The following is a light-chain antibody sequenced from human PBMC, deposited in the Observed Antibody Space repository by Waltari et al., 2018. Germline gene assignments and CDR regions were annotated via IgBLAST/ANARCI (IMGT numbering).Light chain of an antibody. Sequence: QSALTQPASVSGSPGQSITIPCTGTSSAVGGYNYVSWYQQHPGKAPKLIIYDVSKRPSGVSNRFSGSKSGNTASLTISGLQAEDEADFYCSSYTSSSTLLFGGGTKLTVL. V-gene: IGLV2-14*01. CDR3: SSYTSSSTLL. CDR1: SSAVGGYNY. CDR2: DVS. J-gene: IGLJ3*02.